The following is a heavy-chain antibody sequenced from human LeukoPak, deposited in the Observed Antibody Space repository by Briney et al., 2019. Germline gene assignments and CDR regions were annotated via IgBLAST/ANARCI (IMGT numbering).Heavy chain of an antibody. CDR1: GYTFTSYS. CDR2: ISAYNGNT. D-gene: IGHD3-22*01. CDR3: ARASYYHDSSGGAFDI. V-gene: IGHV1-18*01. Sequence: ASVKVSCKASGYTFTSYSISWVRQAPGQGLEWMGWISAYNGNTNYAQKLQGRVTMTTDTSTSTAYMELRSLRSDDTAVYYCARASYYHDSSGGAFDIWGQGTLVTVSS. J-gene: IGHJ3*02.